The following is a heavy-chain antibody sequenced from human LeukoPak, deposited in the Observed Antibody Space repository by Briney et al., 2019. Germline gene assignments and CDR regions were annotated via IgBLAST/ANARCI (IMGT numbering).Heavy chain of an antibody. D-gene: IGHD3-22*01. V-gene: IGHV3-15*01. CDR3: TTSYGDYYDSSGYLFFDY. CDR1: GFTFSSYA. J-gene: IGHJ4*02. CDR2: IKSKTDGGAT. Sequence: PGGSLRLSCAASGFTFSSYAMSWVRQAPGKGLEWVGRIKSKTDGGATDYAAPVKGRFTISRDDSKNTLYLQMNSLKTEDTAVYYCTTSYGDYYDSSGYLFFDYWGQGTLVTVSS.